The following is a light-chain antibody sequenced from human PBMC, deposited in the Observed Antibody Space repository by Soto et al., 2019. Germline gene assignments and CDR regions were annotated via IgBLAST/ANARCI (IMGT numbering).Light chain of an antibody. J-gene: IGKJ2*01. V-gene: IGKV1-39*01. CDR2: GAS. Sequence: DIQMTQSPSSLSASVGDRVTITCRASQSISIYLNWYQQKPGKAPKLLIYGASSLQSGVPSRFSGSGSGTHFTLLISSLQPEDFATYYCPQSYSTPYTFGQGTNVEIK. CDR3: PQSYSTPYT. CDR1: QSISIY.